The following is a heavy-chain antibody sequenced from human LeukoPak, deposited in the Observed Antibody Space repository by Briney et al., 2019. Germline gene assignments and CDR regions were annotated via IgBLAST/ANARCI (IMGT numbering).Heavy chain of an antibody. CDR3: AKETLLRLWFGEPGERYFDY. CDR1: GFTFSSYG. D-gene: IGHD3-10*01. J-gene: IGHJ4*02. V-gene: IGHV3-30*02. CDR2: IRYDGSNK. Sequence: QSGGSLRLSCAASGFTFSSYGMHWVRQAPGKGLEWVAFIRYDGSNKYYADSVKGRFTISRDNSKNTLYLQMNSLRAEDTAVYYCAKETLLRLWFGEPGERYFDYWGQGTLVTVSS.